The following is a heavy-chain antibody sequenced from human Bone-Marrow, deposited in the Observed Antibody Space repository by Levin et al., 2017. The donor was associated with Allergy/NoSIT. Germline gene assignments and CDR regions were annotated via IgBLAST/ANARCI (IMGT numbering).Heavy chain of an antibody. Sequence: PGGSLRLSCAASGFTFSSYSMNWVRQAPGKGLEWVSYISSSGSSKDYADSVKGRFTISRDNGKNSVYLQMNSLRAEDTAVYYCARDKVSYNWKSPDYWGQGTLVTVSS. CDR3: ARDKVSYNWKSPDY. J-gene: IGHJ4*02. V-gene: IGHV3-21*01. CDR1: GFTFSSYS. CDR2: ISSSGSSK. D-gene: IGHD1-1*01.